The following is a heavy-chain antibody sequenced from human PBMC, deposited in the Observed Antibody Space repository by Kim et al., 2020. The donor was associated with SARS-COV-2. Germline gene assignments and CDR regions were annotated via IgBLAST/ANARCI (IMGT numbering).Heavy chain of an antibody. J-gene: IGHJ4*02. V-gene: IGHV1-3*01. CDR3: ARSPKPASIAAAVTLDY. D-gene: IGHD6-13*01. Sequence: FQGRDTITRDTSASKAYMELSSLRSEDTAVYYCARSPKPASIAAAVTLDYWGQGTLVTVSS.